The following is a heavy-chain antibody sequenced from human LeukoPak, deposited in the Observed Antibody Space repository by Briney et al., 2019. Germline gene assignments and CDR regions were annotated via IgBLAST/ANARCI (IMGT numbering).Heavy chain of an antibody. D-gene: IGHD3-22*01. V-gene: IGHV4-38-2*02. Sequence: SETLSLTCTVSGYSISSGYSWGWIRQPPGKGLEWIGSIYHSGSTYYNPSLKSRVTISVDTSKNQFSLKLSSVTAADTAVYYCASQSFYYDSSGYYYVGYFQHWGQGTLVTVSS. CDR3: ASQSFYYDSSGYYYVGYFQH. CDR2: IYHSGST. CDR1: GYSISSGYS. J-gene: IGHJ1*01.